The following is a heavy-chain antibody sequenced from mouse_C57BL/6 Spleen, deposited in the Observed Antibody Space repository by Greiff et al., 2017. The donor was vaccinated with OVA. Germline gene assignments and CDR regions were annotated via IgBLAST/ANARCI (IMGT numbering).Heavy chain of an antibody. J-gene: IGHJ4*01. D-gene: IGHD2-1*01. CDR1: GFTFSDYY. V-gene: IGHV5-12*01. Sequence: EVQGVESGGGLVQPGGSLKLSCAASGFTFSDYYMYWVRQTPGKRLEWVAYISNGGGSTYYPDTVKGRFTISRDNAKNTLYLQMSRLKSEDAAMYYCARRGKSYAKDYWGQGTSVTVSS. CDR3: ARRGKSYAKDY. CDR2: ISNGGGST.